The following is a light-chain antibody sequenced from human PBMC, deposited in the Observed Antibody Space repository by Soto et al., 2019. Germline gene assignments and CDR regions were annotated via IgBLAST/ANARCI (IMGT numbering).Light chain of an antibody. V-gene: IGKV3-20*01. Sequence: EIVLTQSPGTLSLSPGERATLSCRASQSVSSNYLAWYQQKPGQAPRLLISGASSRATGIPDRFSGSGSGTDFMLTISRLEPEDFAVYYCQQYGTSPPWTFGKGTKVEI. CDR2: GAS. CDR3: QQYGTSPPWT. CDR1: QSVSSNY. J-gene: IGKJ1*01.